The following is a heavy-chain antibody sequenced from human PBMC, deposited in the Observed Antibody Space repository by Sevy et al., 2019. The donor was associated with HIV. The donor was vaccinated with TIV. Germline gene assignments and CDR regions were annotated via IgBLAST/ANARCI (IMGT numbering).Heavy chain of an antibody. D-gene: IGHD1-26*01. Sequence: SETLSLTCAVYGGSFSGYYWTWIRQPPGKGLEWIGEIMPGGITNYNPSLKSRVTISIDTPKNQFSLKVKSVTAADTAIYYCARGQWEHPFWGQGTQVTVSS. CDR1: GGSFSGYY. CDR3: ARGQWEHPF. CDR2: IMPGGIT. V-gene: IGHV4-34*01. J-gene: IGHJ4*02.